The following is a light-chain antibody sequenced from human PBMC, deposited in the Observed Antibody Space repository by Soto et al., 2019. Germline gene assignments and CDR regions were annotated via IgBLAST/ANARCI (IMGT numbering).Light chain of an antibody. CDR3: SSYTSSSTRV. Sequence: QSVLTQPASVSGSPGQSITISCTGTSSDVGGYNYVSWYQQHPGKAPKLMIYDVSNRPSGVSNRFSGSKPGNTASLTISGPQAEDEADYYCSSYTSSSTRVFGTGTKVTVL. J-gene: IGLJ1*01. CDR2: DVS. V-gene: IGLV2-14*01. CDR1: SSDVGGYNY.